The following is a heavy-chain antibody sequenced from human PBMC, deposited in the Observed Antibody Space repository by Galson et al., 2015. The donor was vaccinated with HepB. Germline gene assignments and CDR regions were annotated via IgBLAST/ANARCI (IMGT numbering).Heavy chain of an antibody. Sequence: ETLSLTCNVFGAGGSISSNSYYWGWIRQPPGKGLEWIGSISYSGSTYYNPSLKSRVTISVVTSKSHFSLKLSSVTAADTAVYYCARHMAPVRGWRKAVTINWYFDLWGRGTLVTVSS. CDR1: GGSISSNSYY. D-gene: IGHD4-17*01. J-gene: IGHJ2*01. CDR3: ARHMAPVRGWRKAVTINWYFDL. V-gene: IGHV4-39*01. CDR2: ISYSGST.